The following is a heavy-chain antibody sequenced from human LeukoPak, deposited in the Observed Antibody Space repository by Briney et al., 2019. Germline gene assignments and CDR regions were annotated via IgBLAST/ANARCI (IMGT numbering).Heavy chain of an antibody. CDR1: GLTFINFG. J-gene: IGHJ3*02. CDR2: ISGSGGST. Sequence: QPGGTLRLSCAASGLTFINFGMTWVRQAPGRGLEWVSAISGSGGSTYYADSVKGRFTISRDNSKNTLYLQMNSLRAEDTAVYYCGKGSGYAVSDAFDNWGQGTMGTVSS. CDR3: GKGSGYAVSDAFDN. D-gene: IGHD3-3*01. V-gene: IGHV3-23*01.